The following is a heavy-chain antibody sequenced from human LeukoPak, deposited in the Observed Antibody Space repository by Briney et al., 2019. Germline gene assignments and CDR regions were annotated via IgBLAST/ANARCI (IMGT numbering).Heavy chain of an antibody. J-gene: IGHJ6*03. Sequence: ASVKVSCKVSGYTLTELSMHWVRQAPGKGLEWMGGFDPEDGETIYAQKFQGRVTMTEDTSTDTAYMELSSLRSEDTAVYSCARGTVTTYDYYYYMDVWGKGTTVTVSS. CDR3: ARGTVTTYDYYYYMDV. D-gene: IGHD4-11*01. CDR2: FDPEDGET. V-gene: IGHV1-24*01. CDR1: GYTLTELS.